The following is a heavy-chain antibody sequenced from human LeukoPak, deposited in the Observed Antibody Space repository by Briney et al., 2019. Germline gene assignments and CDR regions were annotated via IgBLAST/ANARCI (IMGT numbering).Heavy chain of an antibody. CDR2: ISISSSSI. CDR3: VGSLRGGGWYMF. CDR1: RLTLSIYS. V-gene: IGHV3-21*01. D-gene: IGHD6-19*01. Sequence: KAGGSLTLLCTPSRLTLSIYSVNCLRQAPGKGLEWVSSISISSSSIYYSDSVKGRFTVSRDNAKNSLYLQMHSLIDEDTAVYYCVGSLRGGGWYMFWGQGTLVTVSS. J-gene: IGHJ4*02.